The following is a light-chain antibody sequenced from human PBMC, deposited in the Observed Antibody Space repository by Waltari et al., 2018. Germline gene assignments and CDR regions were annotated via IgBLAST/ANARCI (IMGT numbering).Light chain of an antibody. CDR3: QQRSNWVT. CDR2: DTS. V-gene: IGKV3-11*01. J-gene: IGKJ4*01. CDR1: RTVTSG. Sequence: DIVLTQSPATLSLSPGERATLSCRASRTVTSGLAWYQQKPGQAPRLLIYDTSSRATGIPARFSGSGSGTDFALTSSSLESEDFAVYYCQQRSNWVTFGGGTKVEIK.